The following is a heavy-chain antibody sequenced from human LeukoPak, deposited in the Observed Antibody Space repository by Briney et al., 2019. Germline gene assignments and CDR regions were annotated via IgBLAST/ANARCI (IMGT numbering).Heavy chain of an antibody. CDR1: GYTFTGYY. Sequence: GASVKVSCKASGYTFTGYYMHWVRQAPGQGLEWMGWINPNSGGTNYAQKFQGRVTMTRDTSISTAYMELSRLRSDDTAVYYCARDPASSGYYRDYWGQGTPVTVSS. D-gene: IGHD3-22*01. J-gene: IGHJ4*02. CDR3: ARDPASSGYYRDY. CDR2: INPNSGGT. V-gene: IGHV1-2*02.